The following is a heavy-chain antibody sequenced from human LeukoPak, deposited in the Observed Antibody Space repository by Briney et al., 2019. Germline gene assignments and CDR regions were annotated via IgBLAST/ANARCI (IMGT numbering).Heavy chain of an antibody. J-gene: IGHJ6*02. CDR2: ISGSGGST. V-gene: IGHV3-23*01. CDR1: GFTFSSYA. CDR3: ARQTIQLWLHRYYYYGMDV. D-gene: IGHD5-18*01. Sequence: GGSLRLSCAASGFTFSSYAMSWVRQAPGKGLEWVSAISGSGGSTYYADSVKGRFTISRDNSKNTLYLQMNSLRAEDTAVYYCARQTIQLWLHRYYYYGMDVWGQGTTVTVSS.